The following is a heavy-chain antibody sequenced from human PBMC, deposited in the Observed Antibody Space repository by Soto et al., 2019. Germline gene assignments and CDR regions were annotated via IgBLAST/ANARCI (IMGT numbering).Heavy chain of an antibody. CDR1: RFNISNHA. J-gene: IGHJ4*02. Sequence: PGGSLRLSCAVSRFNISNHAMTWVRQAPGEGLEWVAVISGGGQSTHYVDSVKGRFIISRDNSKNMVFLQMNSLRIEDTALYFWGKLGGATDGDYFWGQGTVVPVS. CDR2: ISGGGQST. V-gene: IGHV3-23*01. CDR3: GKLGGATDGDYF. D-gene: IGHD1-26*01.